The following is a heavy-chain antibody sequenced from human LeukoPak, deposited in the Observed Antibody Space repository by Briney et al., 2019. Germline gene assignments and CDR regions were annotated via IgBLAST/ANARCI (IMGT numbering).Heavy chain of an antibody. CDR1: GYTFTSYD. V-gene: IGHV1-8*01. J-gene: IGHJ5*02. CDR3: ARDRRAAAGFDP. D-gene: IGHD6-13*01. Sequence: ASVKVSCKASGYTFTSYDINWERQATGQGLEWMGWMNPNSGNTGYAQKFQGRVTMTRNTSISTAYMELSSLRSEDTAVYYCARDRRAAAGFDPWGQGTLVTVSS. CDR2: MNPNSGNT.